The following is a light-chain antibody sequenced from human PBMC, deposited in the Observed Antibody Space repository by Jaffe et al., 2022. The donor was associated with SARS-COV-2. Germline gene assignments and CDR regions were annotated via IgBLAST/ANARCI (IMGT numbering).Light chain of an antibody. J-gene: IGKJ4*01. CDR3: QQYINWPPWT. Sequence: EIVMTQSPATLSVSPGERATLSCRASQSVSSNLAWYQQKPGQAPRLLIYDASTRATGIPARFSGSGSGTEFTLTISNLQSEDFAVYYCQQYINWPPWTFGGGTKVEIK. V-gene: IGKV3-15*01. CDR1: QSVSSN. CDR2: DAS.